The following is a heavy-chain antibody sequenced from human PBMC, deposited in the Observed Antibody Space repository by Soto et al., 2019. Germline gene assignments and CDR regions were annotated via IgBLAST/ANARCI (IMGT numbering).Heavy chain of an antibody. CDR3: ARVGSSLGVRIPPEFDY. Sequence: SETLSLTCAVYGGSFSGYYWSWTRQPPGKGLEWIGEINHSGSTNYNPSLKSRVTISVDTSKNQFSLKLSSVTAADTAVYYCARVGSSLGVRIPPEFDYWGQGTLVTVSS. CDR2: INHSGST. CDR1: GGSFSGYY. D-gene: IGHD6-6*01. V-gene: IGHV4-34*01. J-gene: IGHJ4*02.